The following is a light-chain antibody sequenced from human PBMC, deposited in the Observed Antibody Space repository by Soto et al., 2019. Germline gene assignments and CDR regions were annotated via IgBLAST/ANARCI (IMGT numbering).Light chain of an antibody. Sequence: AIQMTQSPSSVSASVGDKVTITCRASQGIRSCLAWYQQKPGKAPKLLIYAASSLQSGVPSRFSGSGSGTDFTLTISSLQPEDFATYYCLQAYNFPTTFGHGTKVEIK. J-gene: IGKJ1*01. CDR3: LQAYNFPTT. CDR1: QGIRSC. V-gene: IGKV1-6*01. CDR2: AAS.